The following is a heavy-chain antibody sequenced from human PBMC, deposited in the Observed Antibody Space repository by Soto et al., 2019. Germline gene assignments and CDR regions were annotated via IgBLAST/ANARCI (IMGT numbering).Heavy chain of an antibody. CDR3: ARDYGGCSSDY. J-gene: IGHJ4*02. Sequence: QVQLQESGPGLVKPSETLSLTCTVSGGSISSYYWSWIRQPPGKGLEWIGYIYYSGSTNYNPSIKSRVTISVDTSKNQFSLKLSSVTAADTAVYYCARDYGGCSSDYWGQGPLVTVSS. CDR1: GGSISSYY. CDR2: IYYSGST. V-gene: IGHV4-59*01. D-gene: IGHD1-26*01.